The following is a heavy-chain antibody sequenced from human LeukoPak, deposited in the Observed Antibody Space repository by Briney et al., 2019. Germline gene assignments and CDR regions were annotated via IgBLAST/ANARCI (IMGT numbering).Heavy chain of an antibody. V-gene: IGHV5-51*04. CDR2: IYCDGSKT. Sequence: GESLQISCQTSGSLFTDYWIGWARPLPGKGLEWMAIIYCDGSKTIYSPSFQTQVAISVDKPTHPAYLQWTSLKASDTAIYFCARRAELGMRYFYSWGQGALVTVSS. J-gene: IGHJ4*02. CDR3: ARRAELGMRYFYS. CDR1: GSLFTDYW. D-gene: IGHD3-16*01.